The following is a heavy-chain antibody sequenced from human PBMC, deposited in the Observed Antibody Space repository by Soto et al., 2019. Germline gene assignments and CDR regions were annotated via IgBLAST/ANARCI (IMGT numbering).Heavy chain of an antibody. CDR3: AVAAAGNPVDY. Sequence: PSETLSLTCTVSGGSISSYYWSWIRQPPGKGLEWIGYIYYSGTTNYNPSLKSRVIILVDTSKNQFSLKLSSVTAADTAVYYCAVAAAGNPVDYWGQGTLVTVSS. CDR1: GGSISSYY. CDR2: IYYSGTT. V-gene: IGHV4-59*01. D-gene: IGHD6-13*01. J-gene: IGHJ4*02.